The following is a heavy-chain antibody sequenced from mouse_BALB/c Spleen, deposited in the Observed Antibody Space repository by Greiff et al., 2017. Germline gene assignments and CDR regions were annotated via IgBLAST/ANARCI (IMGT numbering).Heavy chain of an antibody. CDR1: GYSITSDYA. CDR3: ARAGLPSPMDY. Sequence: EVKVEESGPGLVKPSQSLSLTCTVTGYSITSDYAWNWIRQFPGNKLEWMGYISYSGSNSYNPSLKSRISITRDTSKNQFFLQLNSVTTEDTATYYCARAGLPSPMDYWGQGTSGTVSS. J-gene: IGHJ4*01. CDR2: ISYSGSN. V-gene: IGHV3-2*02. D-gene: IGHD2-2*01.